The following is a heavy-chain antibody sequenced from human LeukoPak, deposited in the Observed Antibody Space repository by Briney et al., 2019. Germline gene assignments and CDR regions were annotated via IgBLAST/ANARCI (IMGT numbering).Heavy chain of an antibody. J-gene: IGHJ6*02. CDR1: GFTFSSSW. V-gene: IGHV3-7*01. D-gene: IGHD2-2*01. CDR3: ARERCIGTSCSRGMDV. Sequence: GGSLRLSCAASGFTFSSSWMSWVRQAPGKGLEGVTNVNPDGGDKYYLDSVKGRFTISRDNAKNSLYLQMNSLRAEDTAIFFCARERCIGTSCSRGMDVWGQGTTVTVSS. CDR2: VNPDGGDK.